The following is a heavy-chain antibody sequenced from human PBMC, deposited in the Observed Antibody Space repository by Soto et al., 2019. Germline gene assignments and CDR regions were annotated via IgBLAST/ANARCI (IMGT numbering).Heavy chain of an antibody. CDR1: GGTFSSYA. J-gene: IGHJ4*02. CDR3: AGHSSSSLGWGYYFDY. D-gene: IGHD6-6*01. CDR2: IIPIFGTA. V-gene: IGHV1-69*01. Sequence: QVQLVQSGAEVKKPGSSVKVSCKASGGTFSSYAISWVRQAPGQGLEWMGGIIPIFGTANYAQKFQGRVTITADESTGTGYMELSSLRSEDTAVYYCAGHSSSSLGWGYYFDYWGQGTLVTVSS.